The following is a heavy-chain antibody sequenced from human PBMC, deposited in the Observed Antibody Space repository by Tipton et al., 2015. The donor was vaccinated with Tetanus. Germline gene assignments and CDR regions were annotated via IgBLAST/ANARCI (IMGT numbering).Heavy chain of an antibody. J-gene: IGHJ6*02. D-gene: IGHD3-22*01. CDR1: GGSFTDYS. Sequence: GLVKPSETLSLTCAVYGGSFTDYSWSWIRQPPGQGLEWIGGVNQAGNTDYIPSLKGRVTMSLDTSKSQLSLNLSSVTAADTAVYYCARGPRTRIYDSSGYSFRYFYGMDVWGLGATVTVSS. V-gene: IGHV4-34*01. CDR2: VNQAGNT. CDR3: ARGPRTRIYDSSGYSFRYFYGMDV.